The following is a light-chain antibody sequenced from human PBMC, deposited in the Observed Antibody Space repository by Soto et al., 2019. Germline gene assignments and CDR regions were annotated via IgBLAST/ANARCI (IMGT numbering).Light chain of an antibody. Sequence: QAVVTQPPSVSGAPGQRVTISCTGSSSNIGAGYDVHWYQQLPGTAPKLLIYGNTNRPSGVPDRFSGSKSGTSASLAITGLQAEDEADYYCQSDDNNLSHVFGTGTKLTVL. J-gene: IGLJ1*01. CDR2: GNT. V-gene: IGLV1-40*01. CDR1: SSNIGAGYD. CDR3: QSDDNNLSHV.